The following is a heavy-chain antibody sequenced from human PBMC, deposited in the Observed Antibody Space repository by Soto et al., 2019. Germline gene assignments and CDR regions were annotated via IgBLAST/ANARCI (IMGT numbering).Heavy chain of an antibody. D-gene: IGHD3-22*01. CDR1: GFTFTSSA. CDR3: AAGRRAQYYYDSSGTPGHYYYGMAV. Sequence: SVKVSCKASGFTFTSSAVQWVRQARGQRLEWIGWIVVGSGNTNYAQKFQERVTITRDMSTSTAYMELSSLRSEDTAVYYCAAGRRAQYYYDSSGTPGHYYYGMAVWGQGTTVTVSS. CDR2: IVVGSGNT. J-gene: IGHJ6*02. V-gene: IGHV1-58*01.